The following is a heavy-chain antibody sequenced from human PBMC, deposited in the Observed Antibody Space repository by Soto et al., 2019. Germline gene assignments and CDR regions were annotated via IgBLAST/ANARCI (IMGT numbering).Heavy chain of an antibody. Sequence: HGESLKISCKGSGYTFTRYRIRWVRQMPGEGLEWLGVIYPGASDTRYRPSFQGQVTVSADKSINTAYLPRGSLKASDSAIYYSAGSGANAGGFSEYWGQGTLVTVSS. V-gene: IGHV5-51*01. D-gene: IGHD2-15*01. CDR2: IYPGASDT. J-gene: IGHJ4*02. CDR3: AGSGANAGGFSEY. CDR1: GYTFTRYR.